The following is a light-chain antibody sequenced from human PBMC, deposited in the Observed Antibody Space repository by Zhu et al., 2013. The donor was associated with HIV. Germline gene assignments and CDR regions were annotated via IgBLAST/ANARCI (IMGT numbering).Light chain of an antibody. V-gene: IGKV3-15*01. J-gene: IGKJ2*01. CDR2: GAS. CDR1: QSVASN. Sequence: EIVLTQSPVTLSVSPGERVILSCRASQSVASNLAWYQQRPGQAPRLLIYGASTRATGVPARFSGSGSGTEFSLIIDSLRPEDSAVYFCQQYNKWPPYTFGQGTKLHLK. CDR3: QQYNKWPPYT.